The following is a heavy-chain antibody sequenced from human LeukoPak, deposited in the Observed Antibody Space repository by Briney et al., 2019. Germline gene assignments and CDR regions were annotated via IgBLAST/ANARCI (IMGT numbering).Heavy chain of an antibody. CDR2: INPHNGDT. V-gene: IGHV1-2*02. CDR1: GYTFIGYY. Sequence: ASVKVSCKASGYTFIGYYLHWVRQAPGRGLEWMGWINPHNGDTNYAQKFQGRVTMTRDTSITTAYMELSSLKSDDTAVYYCATVRDIVVGGGPYYFDYWGQGTLVTVSS. CDR3: ATVRDIVVGGGPYYFDY. D-gene: IGHD2-15*01. J-gene: IGHJ4*02.